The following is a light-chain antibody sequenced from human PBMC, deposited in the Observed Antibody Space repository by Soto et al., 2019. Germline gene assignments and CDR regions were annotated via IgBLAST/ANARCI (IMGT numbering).Light chain of an antibody. J-gene: IGKJ4*01. CDR3: QQYDVWPLT. Sequence: EILMTQSPATLSVSPGERATLSCRASQSVSSNLAWYQQKPGQTPKLLIYVASTRATGIPDRFSGSGSGTEFTLTISSLQSEDFAVYYCQQYDVWPLTFGGGTKVECK. CDR1: QSVSSN. V-gene: IGKV3-15*01. CDR2: VAS.